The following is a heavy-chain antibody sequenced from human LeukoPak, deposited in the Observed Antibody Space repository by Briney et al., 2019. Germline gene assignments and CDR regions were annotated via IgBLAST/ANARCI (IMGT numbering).Heavy chain of an antibody. J-gene: IGHJ4*02. V-gene: IGHV3-64*01. CDR3: ARDLRGSNAY. Sequence: PGGSLILSCAASGFTFSSYAMHWVRQAPGKGLEYVSGTSTNGGSTNYANSVKGRFTISRDNSKNTLYLQMASLRVEDMAVYYCARDLRGSNAYWGQGTLVTVSS. CDR2: TSTNGGST. CDR1: GFTFSSYA. D-gene: IGHD1-26*01.